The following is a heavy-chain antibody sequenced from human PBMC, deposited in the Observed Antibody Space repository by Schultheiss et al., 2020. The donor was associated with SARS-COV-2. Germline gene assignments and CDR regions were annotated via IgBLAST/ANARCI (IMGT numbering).Heavy chain of an antibody. CDR2: ISGSGGST. D-gene: IGHD6-6*01. CDR1: GFTFSSYA. V-gene: IGHV3-23*01. CDR3: ARVGLTPRKYSSSSEGAFDY. J-gene: IGHJ4*02. Sequence: GGSLRLSCAASGFTFSSYAMSWVRQAPGKGLEWVSAISGSGGSTYYADSVKGRFTISRDNAKNSLYLQMNSLRAEDTAVYYCARVGLTPRKYSSSSEGAFDYWGQGTLVTVSS.